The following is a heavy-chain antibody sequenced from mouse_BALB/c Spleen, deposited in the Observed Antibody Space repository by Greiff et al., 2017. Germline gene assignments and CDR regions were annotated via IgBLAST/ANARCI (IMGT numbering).Heavy chain of an antibody. CDR3: ARGDDVNYHPCFAY. CDR2: ISDGGSYT. V-gene: IGHV5-4*02. CDR1: GFTFSDYY. D-gene: IGHD2-3*01. Sequence: EVQLVESGGGLVKPGGSLKLSCAASGFTFSDYYMYWVRQTPEKRLEWVATISDGGSYTYYPDSVKGRFTISRDNAKNNLYLQMSSLKSEDTAMYYCARGDDVNYHPCFAYWGQGTPVTVSA. J-gene: IGHJ3*01.